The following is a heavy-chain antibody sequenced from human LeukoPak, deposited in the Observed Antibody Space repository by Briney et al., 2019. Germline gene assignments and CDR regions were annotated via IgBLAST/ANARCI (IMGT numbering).Heavy chain of an antibody. V-gene: IGHV1-18*01. J-gene: IGHJ3*02. CDR2: ISAYNGNT. Sequence: ASVRVSCKASGYTFTSYGISWVRQAPGQGLEWMGWISAYNGNTNYAQKLQGRVTMTTDTSTSTAYMELRSLRSDDTAVHYCARDPGIAAAGTEDAFDIWGQGTMVTVSS. D-gene: IGHD6-13*01. CDR3: ARDPGIAAAGTEDAFDI. CDR1: GYTFTSYG.